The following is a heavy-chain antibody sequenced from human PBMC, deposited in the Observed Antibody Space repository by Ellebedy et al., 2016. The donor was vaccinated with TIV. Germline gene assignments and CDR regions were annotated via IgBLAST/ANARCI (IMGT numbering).Heavy chain of an antibody. CDR3: AKEDWLDGNKIGSYYFHY. V-gene: IGHV3-53*05. Sequence: GESLKISCAASGFTVTTNYMNWVRQAPGKGLEWVSVIFSAADGGETHYADSVKGRFTISRDNSKNTLYLQMNSLRTEDTAVYYCAKEDWLDGNKIGSYYFHYWGQGTLVTVSS. D-gene: IGHD5-24*01. CDR2: IFSAADGGET. CDR1: GFTVTTNY. J-gene: IGHJ4*02.